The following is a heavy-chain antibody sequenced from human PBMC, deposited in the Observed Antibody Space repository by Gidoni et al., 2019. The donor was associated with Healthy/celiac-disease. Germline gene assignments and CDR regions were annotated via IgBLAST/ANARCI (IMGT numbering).Heavy chain of an antibody. V-gene: IGHV3-30*01. D-gene: IGHD2-2*03. CDR1: GFTFSSYA. CDR3: ARDGYCSSTSCYDRAFDI. J-gene: IGHJ3*02. Sequence: QVQLVESGGGVVQPGRSLRLSCAAPGFTFSSYAMHWVRQAPGKGLEWVAVISYDGSNKYYADSVKGRFTISRDNSKNTLYLQMNSLRAEDTAVYYCARDGYCSSTSCYDRAFDIWGQGTMVTVSS. CDR2: ISYDGSNK.